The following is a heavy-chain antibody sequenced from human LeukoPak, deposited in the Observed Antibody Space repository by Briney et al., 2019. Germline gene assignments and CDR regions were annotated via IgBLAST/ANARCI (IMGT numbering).Heavy chain of an antibody. J-gene: IGHJ4*02. D-gene: IGHD5-18*01. CDR3: AKDREGYSYGYSFYPYYCDY. CDR2: IWYDGSKK. CDR1: GFTFSRYG. Sequence: GGAVRLPCAECGFTFSRYGMQWLRQAPGKGGEGVAFIWYDGSKKYYVDSVKGRFTIFRSNYKNTLYLQMNLLRAEDTAVYYCAKDREGYSYGYSFYPYYCDYWGQGTLVTVSS. V-gene: IGHV3-30*02.